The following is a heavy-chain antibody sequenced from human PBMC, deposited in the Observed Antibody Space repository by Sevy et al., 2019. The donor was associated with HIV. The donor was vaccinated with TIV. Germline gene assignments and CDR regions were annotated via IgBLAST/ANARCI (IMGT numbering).Heavy chain of an antibody. CDR1: GYTFTGYY. J-gene: IGHJ4*02. CDR2: INPNSGGT. Sequence: ASVKVSCKASGYTFTGYYMYWVRQAPGQGLEWMGWINPNSGGTNYAQKFQGRVTMTRDTSISTAYMELSRLRSDDTAVYYCARQELNYYDSSGSLGLYYFDYRGQGTLVTVSS. CDR3: ARQELNYYDSSGSLGLYYFDY. V-gene: IGHV1-2*02. D-gene: IGHD3-22*01.